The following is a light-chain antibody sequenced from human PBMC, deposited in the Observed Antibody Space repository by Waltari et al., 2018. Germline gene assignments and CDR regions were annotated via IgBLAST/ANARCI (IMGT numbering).Light chain of an antibody. CDR2: DDR. Sequence: SYVLTQPPPPSVATGETARITCGGGHVGSKRVHWYQQKPGQAPLLVVYDDRARPSGIPDRFSASNSGNTATLTITRVENGDEADYYCQVWDTTSDRVVFGGGTKLTVL. J-gene: IGLJ2*01. CDR3: QVWDTTSDRVV. V-gene: IGLV3-21*02. CDR1: HVGSKR.